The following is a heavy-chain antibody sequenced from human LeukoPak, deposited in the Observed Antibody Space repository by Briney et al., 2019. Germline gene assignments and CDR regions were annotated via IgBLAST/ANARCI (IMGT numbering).Heavy chain of an antibody. CDR3: ARSGEGYPDDAFDI. CDR1: GFIFSNYG. V-gene: IGHV3-23*01. J-gene: IGHJ3*02. CDR2: ISASGSAT. Sequence: PGGSLRLSCAASGFIFSNYGMNWVRQAPGKGLEWVAAISASGSATSYADSVKGRFTISRDNSKNTLYLQMNSLRAEDTAVYYCARSGEGYPDDAFDIWGQGTMVTVSS. D-gene: IGHD5-12*01.